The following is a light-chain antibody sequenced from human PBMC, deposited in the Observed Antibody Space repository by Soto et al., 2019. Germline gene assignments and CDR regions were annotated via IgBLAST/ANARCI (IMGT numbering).Light chain of an antibody. V-gene: IGKV3-20*01. CDR2: GAS. J-gene: IGKJ3*01. CDR1: QSVSSSY. CDR3: QRYKSSPGFT. Sequence: EIVLTQSPGTLSLSPGERATLSCRASQSVSSSYLAWYQQKPGQAPRLLIYGASSRATGIPDRFSGSGSGTDFSLTIRRLQPEEFAVYYCQRYKSSPGFTFGHGTKVDIK.